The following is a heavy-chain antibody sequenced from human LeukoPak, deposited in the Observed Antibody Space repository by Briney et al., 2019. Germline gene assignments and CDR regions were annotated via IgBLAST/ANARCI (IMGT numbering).Heavy chain of an antibody. Sequence: GGSLRLSCEASAFIFSGHWLNWVRQTPGKGLEWVASIKEDGSERQYVDSVKGRFSISRDNTKGSLYLQMNGLRVEDSAVYYCTRRLDDWGQGTLVTVSS. J-gene: IGHJ4*02. CDR1: AFIFSGHW. D-gene: IGHD3-16*01. V-gene: IGHV3-7*01. CDR2: IKEDGSER. CDR3: TRRLDD.